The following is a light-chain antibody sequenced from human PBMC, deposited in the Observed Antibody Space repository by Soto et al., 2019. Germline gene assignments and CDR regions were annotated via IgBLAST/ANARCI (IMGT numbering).Light chain of an antibody. CDR1: QSIVGW. Sequence: DIHMTQSPSALSASVGDRVTITCRASQSIVGWLAWYQQKPGKAPKLLIYKTSSLESGVPSRFSGGGSGTEFTLSISSLQPDDFATYYRQQYKTSPWTFGQGTKVE. CDR2: KTS. CDR3: QQYKTSPWT. V-gene: IGKV1-5*03. J-gene: IGKJ1*01.